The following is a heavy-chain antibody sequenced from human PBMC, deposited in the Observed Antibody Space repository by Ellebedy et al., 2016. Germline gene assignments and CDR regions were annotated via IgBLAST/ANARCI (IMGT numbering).Heavy chain of an antibody. J-gene: IGHJ4*02. D-gene: IGHD3-22*01. V-gene: IGHV1-8*01. CDR3: ARGGYYDSSGYYYFEY. Sequence: ASVKVSXXASGYTFTSHDINWVRQATGEGLEWMGWMNPKSGNTGYAQKFRGRVTMTRNTSTSTAYMELSSLRSEDTAVYYCARGGYYDSSGYYYFEYWGQGTLVTVSS. CDR2: MNPKSGNT. CDR1: GYTFTSHD.